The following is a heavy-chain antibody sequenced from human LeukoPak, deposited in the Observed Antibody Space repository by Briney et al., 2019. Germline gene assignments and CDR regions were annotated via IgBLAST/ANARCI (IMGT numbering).Heavy chain of an antibody. D-gene: IGHD2-2*01. V-gene: IGHV3-7*01. CDR2: IKQDGSEK. Sequence: GGPLRLSCAASGFTFSSYWLSWVRQTPGKGLEWVANIKQDGSEKYYVDSVKGRFTISRDNAENSLYLQMNSLRAEDTAVYFCARGPLQYCSGTSCYFDPWGQGTLVTVSS. CDR1: GFTFSSYW. J-gene: IGHJ5*02. CDR3: ARGPLQYCSGTSCYFDP.